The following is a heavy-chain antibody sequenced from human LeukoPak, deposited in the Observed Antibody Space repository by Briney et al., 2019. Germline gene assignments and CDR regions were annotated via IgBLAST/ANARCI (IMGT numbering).Heavy chain of an antibody. CDR3: ARDFLRTASPDAFDF. V-gene: IGHV4-31*03. CDR2: ISYSGNT. D-gene: IGHD2-21*02. CDR1: GDSVSNGHYY. Sequence: SETLSLTCTVSGDSVSNGHYYWSWIRQPPGKGLEWIGHISYSGNTYYNPSLKSRVTLSVDASKNQFSLNLTSVTAADTAIYYCARDFLRTASPDAFDFWGQGTMVTVSS. J-gene: IGHJ3*01.